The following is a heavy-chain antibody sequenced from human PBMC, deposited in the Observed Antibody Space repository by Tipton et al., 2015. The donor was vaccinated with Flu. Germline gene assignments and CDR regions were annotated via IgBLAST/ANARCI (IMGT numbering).Heavy chain of an antibody. J-gene: IGHJ4*02. D-gene: IGHD5-24*01. V-gene: IGHV1-46*01. Sequence: QLVQSGAEVKKPGASVKVSCKASGYTFTSYYMHWVRQAPGQGLEWMGIINPSGGSTSYAQKFQGRVTMTRDTSTSTVYMELSSLGSEDTAVYYCARVQRGDGYNPCFDYWGQGTLVTVPS. CDR3: ARVQRGDGYNPCFDY. CDR2: INPSGGST. CDR1: GYTFTSYY.